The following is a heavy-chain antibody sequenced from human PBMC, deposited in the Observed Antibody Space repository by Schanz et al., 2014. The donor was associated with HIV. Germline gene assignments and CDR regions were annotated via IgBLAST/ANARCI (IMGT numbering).Heavy chain of an antibody. CDR1: GFTFSSYA. D-gene: IGHD3-22*01. CDR2: ISGSGGST. Sequence: EVQLVESGGGLVKPGGSLRLTCAASGFTFSSYAMSWVRQAPGKGLEWVSAISGSGGSTYYADSVKGRFTISRDNSKNTLYLQMNSLRAEDTAVYYCARILDYYDSSGFDYWGQGTLVVVSS. J-gene: IGHJ4*02. V-gene: IGHV3-23*04. CDR3: ARILDYYDSSGFDY.